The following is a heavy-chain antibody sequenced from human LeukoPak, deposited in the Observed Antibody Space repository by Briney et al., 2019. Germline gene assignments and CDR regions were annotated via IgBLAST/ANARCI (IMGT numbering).Heavy chain of an antibody. CDR2: ISAYNGNT. D-gene: IGHD1-14*01. CDR3: ARLHARKHYFDY. CDR1: GYTFTSYG. V-gene: IGHV1-18*01. J-gene: IGHJ4*02. Sequence: ASVTVSCKASGYTFTSYGISWVRQAPGQGLEWMGWISAYNGNTNYAQKLQGRVTMTTDTSTSTAYMELRSLRSDDTAVYYCARLHARKHYFDYWGQGTLVTVSS.